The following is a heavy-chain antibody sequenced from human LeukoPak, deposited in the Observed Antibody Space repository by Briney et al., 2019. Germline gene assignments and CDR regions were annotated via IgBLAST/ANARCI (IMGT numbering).Heavy chain of an antibody. J-gene: IGHJ3*02. V-gene: IGHV1-2*02. CDR2: INPNSGGT. D-gene: IGHD3-22*01. Sequence: ASVKVSCKASGYTFTGYYMHWVQQAPGQGLEWMGWINPNSGGTNYAQKFQGRVTMTRDTSISTAYMELSRLRSDDTAVYYCARFLVTYYYDSSGYYPGAFDIWGQGTMVTVSS. CDR1: GYTFTGYY. CDR3: ARFLVTYYYDSSGYYPGAFDI.